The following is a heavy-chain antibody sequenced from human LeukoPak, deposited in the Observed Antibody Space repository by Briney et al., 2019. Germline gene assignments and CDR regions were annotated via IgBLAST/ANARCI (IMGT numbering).Heavy chain of an antibody. CDR2: ISSSGSTI. D-gene: IGHD3-9*01. CDR3: ARGADYDILTGYMDD. J-gene: IGHJ6*03. CDR1: GFTFSSYE. V-gene: IGHV3-48*03. Sequence: GGSLRLSCAASGFTFSSYEMNWVRQAPGKGLEWVSYISSSGSTIYYADSVKGRFTISRDNAKNSLYLQMNSLRAEDTAVYYCARGADYDILTGYMDDWGKGTTVTVSS.